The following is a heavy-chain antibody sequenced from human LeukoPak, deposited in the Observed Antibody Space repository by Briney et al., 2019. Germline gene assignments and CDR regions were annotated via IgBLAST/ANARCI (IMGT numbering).Heavy chain of an antibody. Sequence: PGGSLRLSCAASGFTFSSYGMHWVRQAPGKGLEWVAFIRYDGSNKYCADSVKGRFTISRDNSKNTLYLQMNSLRAEDTAVYYCAKTSPVTRGSFYYYYYYMDVWGKGTTVTISS. J-gene: IGHJ6*03. V-gene: IGHV3-30*02. CDR1: GFTFSSYG. CDR3: AKTSPVTRGSFYYYYYYMDV. D-gene: IGHD4-17*01. CDR2: IRYDGSNK.